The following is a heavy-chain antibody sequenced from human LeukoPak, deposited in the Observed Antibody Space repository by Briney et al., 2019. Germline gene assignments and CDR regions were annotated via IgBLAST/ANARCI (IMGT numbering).Heavy chain of an antibody. J-gene: IGHJ4*02. D-gene: IGHD1-14*01. CDR3: ARDFGIVDNRFDY. CDR2: ISSNGGTI. CDR1: GFPFSSFE. V-gene: IGHV3-48*03. Sequence: GGSLRLSCAASGFPFSSFEMNWVRQAPGQGLEGISYISSNGGTIYYADSVKGRFTISRDNAKNSLYLQMSSLRVEDTAVYYCARDFGIVDNRFDYWGQGALVTVSS.